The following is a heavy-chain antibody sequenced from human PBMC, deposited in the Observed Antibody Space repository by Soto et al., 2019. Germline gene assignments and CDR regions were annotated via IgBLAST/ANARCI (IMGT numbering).Heavy chain of an antibody. V-gene: IGHV3-30*18. CDR2: ISYDGYLK. Sequence: XGSLRLSCEASGFTFSKYGMQGVRQAPGKGLEWVAVISYDGYLKYYVDSVKGRFTVARDNSKNTLFLEMNSLRVEDTAVYFCAKDFKVSGSHYGTLNYYYGMDVWGQGTTVTV. J-gene: IGHJ6*02. D-gene: IGHD3-10*01. CDR1: GFTFSKYG. CDR3: AKDFKVSGSHYGTLNYYYGMDV.